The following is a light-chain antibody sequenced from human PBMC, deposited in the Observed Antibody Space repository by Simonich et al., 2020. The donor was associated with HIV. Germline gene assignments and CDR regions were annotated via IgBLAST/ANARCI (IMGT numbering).Light chain of an antibody. V-gene: IGKV3-11*01. CDR1: QSVSSH. Sequence: ETVLTQSPATLSLSPGERATLYCRASQSVSSHLAWYQQKPGQAPRLLIYDASNRATGIPARFSGSGSGTEFTLTISSLQPEDFATYYCQHLNSDPLTFGPGTKVDIK. CDR2: DAS. J-gene: IGKJ3*01. CDR3: QHLNSDPLT.